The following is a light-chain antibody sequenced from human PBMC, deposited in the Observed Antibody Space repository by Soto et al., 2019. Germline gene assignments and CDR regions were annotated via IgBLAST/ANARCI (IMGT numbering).Light chain of an antibody. CDR3: QRYNSYSWT. CDR1: QSISSW. CDR2: KAS. V-gene: IGKV1-5*03. Sequence: DIQMTQSPSTLSASVGDRVTITCRASQSISSWLAWYQQKPGKAPKLLIYKASSLESGVPSGFSGSGSGTEFTLTISSLQPDDFATYYCQRYNSYSWTFGQGTKVDIK. J-gene: IGKJ1*01.